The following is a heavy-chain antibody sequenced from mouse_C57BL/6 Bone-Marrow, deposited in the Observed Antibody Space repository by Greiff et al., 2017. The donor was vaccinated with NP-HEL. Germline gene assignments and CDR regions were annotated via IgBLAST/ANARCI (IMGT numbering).Heavy chain of an antibody. CDR3: AREALDGYYWYFDV. V-gene: IGHV7-1*01. D-gene: IGHD2-3*01. Sequence: EVKLMESGGGLVQSGRSLRLSCATSGFTFSDFYMEWVRQAPGKGLEWIAASRNKANDYTTEYSASVKGRFIVSRDTSQSILYLQMNALRAEDTAIYYCAREALDGYYWYFDVWGTGTTVTVSS. CDR1: GFTFSDFY. J-gene: IGHJ1*03. CDR2: SRNKANDYTT.